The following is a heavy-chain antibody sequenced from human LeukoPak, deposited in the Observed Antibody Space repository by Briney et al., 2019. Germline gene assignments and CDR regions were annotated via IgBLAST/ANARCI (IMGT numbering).Heavy chain of an antibody. J-gene: IGHJ5*02. Sequence: GGSLRLSCAASGFTFRTYAMNWVRQAPGKGLEWVSSISVTSSHIYYAASVEGRFTISRDNAKNSLYLQMNNLSAGDTAVYYCATTDTVTTRGWFDPWGQGTLVTVSS. D-gene: IGHD4-17*01. CDR3: ATTDTVTTRGWFDP. V-gene: IGHV3-21*01. CDR2: ISVTSSHI. CDR1: GFTFRTYA.